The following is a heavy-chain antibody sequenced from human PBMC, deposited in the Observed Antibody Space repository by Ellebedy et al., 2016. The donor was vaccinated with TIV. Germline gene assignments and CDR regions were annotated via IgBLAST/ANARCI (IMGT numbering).Heavy chain of an antibody. D-gene: IGHD6-13*01. J-gene: IGHJ6*02. CDR3: ARVGGSSSSYAMDV. V-gene: IGHV3-66*01. CDR1: GFSVSDNY. Sequence: PGGSLRLSCAASGFSVSDNYMSWVRQAPGKGLEWVSVLYSVGSAFYADSVKGRFITSRDNSKNTLYLQIDSLRAEDTAVYDCARVGGSSSSYAMDVWGQGTTVTVSS. CDR2: LYSVGSA.